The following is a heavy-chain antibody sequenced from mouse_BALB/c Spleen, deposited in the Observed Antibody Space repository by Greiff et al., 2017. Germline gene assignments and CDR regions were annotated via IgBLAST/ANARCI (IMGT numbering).Heavy chain of an antibody. CDR1: GYAFSSYW. V-gene: IGHV1-80*01. J-gene: IGHJ4*01. D-gene: IGHD3-3*01. CDR3: ARSPPASAMDY. CDR2: IYPGDGDT. Sequence: QVQLQQSGAELVRPGSSVKISCKASGYAFSSYWMNWVKQRPGQGLEWIGQIYPGDGDTNYNGKFKGKATLTADKSSSTAYMQLSSLTSEDSAVYFCARSPPASAMDYWGQGTSVTVSS.